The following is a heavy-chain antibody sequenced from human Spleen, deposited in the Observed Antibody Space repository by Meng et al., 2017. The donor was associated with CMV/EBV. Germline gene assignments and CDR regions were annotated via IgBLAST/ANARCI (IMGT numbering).Heavy chain of an antibody. V-gene: IGHV3-21*01. D-gene: IGHD7-27*01. CDR2: ISSSSSYI. J-gene: IGHJ2*01. CDR3: AREETGDWYFDL. CDR1: GFAFSSYT. Sequence: SCAAYGFAFSSYTMSWFRQAPGKGLEWVTTISSSSSYIYYADSVKGRFTISRDNAKNSLYLQMNSLRAEDTAAYYCAREETGDWYFDLWGRGTLVTVSS.